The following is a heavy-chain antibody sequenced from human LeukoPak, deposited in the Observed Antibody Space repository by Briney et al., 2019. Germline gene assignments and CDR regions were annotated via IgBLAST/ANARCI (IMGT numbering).Heavy chain of an antibody. CDR2: INHSGST. J-gene: IGHJ3*02. CDR1: GGSFSGYY. CDR3: AREPKGGYDAFDI. V-gene: IGHV4-34*01. Sequence: SETLSLTCAVYGGSFSGYYWSWIRQPPGKGLEWIGEINHSGSTNYNPSLKSRVTISVGTSKNQFSLKLSSVTAADTAVYYCAREPKGGYDAFDIWGQGTMVTVSS. D-gene: IGHD3-16*01.